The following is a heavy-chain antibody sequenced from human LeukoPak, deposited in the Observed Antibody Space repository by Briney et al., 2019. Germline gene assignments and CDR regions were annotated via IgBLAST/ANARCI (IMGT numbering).Heavy chain of an antibody. Sequence: GGSLRLSCAASGFTVRNNYMSWVRQAPGKGLEWVSVIQSGGSTIYADSVKGRFTISRDNSKNTVFLQMNSLRADDTALYYCATDIGRWGYYYYAMDVWGQGTTVSVSS. CDR3: ATDIGRWGYYYYAMDV. V-gene: IGHV3-66*01. J-gene: IGHJ6*02. D-gene: IGHD3-10*01. CDR2: IQSGGST. CDR1: GFTVRNNY.